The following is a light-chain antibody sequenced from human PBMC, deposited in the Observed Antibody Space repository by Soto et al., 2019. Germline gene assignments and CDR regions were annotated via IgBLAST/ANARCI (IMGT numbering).Light chain of an antibody. Sequence: ELVLTQSPGTLSWSPGERATLSCRVSHSVSSSYLAWYPQKPGQAPRLLIYGTSNRATGIPDRISGSRSGTEFTLTISSLQSEDFAVYYCQQYNDWPLTFGGGTKVDIK. CDR1: HSVSSSY. CDR3: QQYNDWPLT. CDR2: GTS. J-gene: IGKJ4*01. V-gene: IGKV3-15*01.